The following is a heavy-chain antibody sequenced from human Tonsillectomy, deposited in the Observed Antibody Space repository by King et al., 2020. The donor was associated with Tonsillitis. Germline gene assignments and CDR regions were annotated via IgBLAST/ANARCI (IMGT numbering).Heavy chain of an antibody. D-gene: IGHD1-26*01. V-gene: IGHV3-30*18. J-gene: IGHJ2*01. Sequence: VQLVESGGGVVQPGRSLRLSCAASGFTFKNFGMHWVRQAPGKGLEWVALISYDGGNKYYPDSVKGRFTISRDNSKNTVYLQMNSLRAEETAVYYCAKESGGYLWLRLWYFDLWGRGALVSVSS. CDR2: ISYDGGNK. CDR3: AKESGGYLWLRLWYFDL. CDR1: GFTFKNFG.